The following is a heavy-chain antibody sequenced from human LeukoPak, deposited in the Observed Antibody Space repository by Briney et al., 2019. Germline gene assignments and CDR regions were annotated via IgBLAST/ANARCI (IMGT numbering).Heavy chain of an antibody. CDR1: GGTFSSYT. Sequence: SVKVSCKASGGTFSSYTISWVRQAPGQGLEWMGRIIPILGIANYAQKFQGRVTITADKSTSTAYMELSSLRSEDTAVYYCAREHCSSTSCYYYYYGMDVRGQGTTVTVSS. D-gene: IGHD2-2*01. J-gene: IGHJ6*02. CDR2: IIPILGIA. CDR3: AREHCSSTSCYYYYYGMDV. V-gene: IGHV1-69*04.